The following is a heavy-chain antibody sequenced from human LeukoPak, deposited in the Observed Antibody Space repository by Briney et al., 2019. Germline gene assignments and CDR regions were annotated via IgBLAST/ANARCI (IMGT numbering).Heavy chain of an antibody. D-gene: IGHD3-16*01. CDR3: AGDERRGSYGHWFDP. J-gene: IGHJ5*02. Sequence: ASVKVSCKASGYTFTGYDINWVRQATGQGLEWMGWMNPNSGNTGYAQKFQGRVTMTRNTSISTAYMELSSLRSEDTAVYYCAGDERRGSYGHWFDPWGQGTLVTVSS. CDR1: GYTFTGYD. V-gene: IGHV1-8*01. CDR2: MNPNSGNT.